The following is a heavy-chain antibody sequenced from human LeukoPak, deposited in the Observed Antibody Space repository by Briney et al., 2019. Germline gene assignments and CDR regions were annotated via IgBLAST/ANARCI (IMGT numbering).Heavy chain of an antibody. J-gene: IGHJ1*01. CDR1: GFTFSSYG. Sequence: PGGSLRLSCAASGFTFSSYGMHWVRQAPGKGLEWVAVISYDGSNKYYADSVKGRFTISRDNSKNTLYLQMNSLRAEDTAVYYCAKPPTHYSSGWYPGWYFQHWGQGTLVTVSS. D-gene: IGHD6-19*01. V-gene: IGHV3-30*18. CDR2: ISYDGSNK. CDR3: AKPPTHYSSGWYPGWYFQH.